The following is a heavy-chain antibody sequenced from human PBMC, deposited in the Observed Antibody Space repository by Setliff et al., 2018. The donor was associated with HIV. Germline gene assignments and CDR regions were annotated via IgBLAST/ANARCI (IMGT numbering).Heavy chain of an antibody. J-gene: IGHJ4*02. V-gene: IGHV4-59*01. CDR3: ARGRDKYGPIDY. CDR2: IHYSGST. D-gene: IGHD3-10*01. CDR1: GGSISSYY. Sequence: PSETLSLTCTVSGGSISSYYWTWTRQPPGKGLEWIGNIHYSGSTNYNPSLESRVTISVDTSRSQFSLKLSSVTAADTAVYYCARGRDKYGPIDYWGQGTLVTVSS.